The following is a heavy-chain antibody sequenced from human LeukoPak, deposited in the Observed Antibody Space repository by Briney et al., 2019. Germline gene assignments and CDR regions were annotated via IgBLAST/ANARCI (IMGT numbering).Heavy chain of an antibody. CDR3: ATSMVGGIITRFDY. V-gene: IGHV5-51*01. J-gene: IGHJ4*02. Sequence: GESLKISCKGSEYSFTNYWIGWVRQMPGKGLEWMGIIYPGDSDTRYSPSFQGQVAISADKSISTAYLQWSSLKASDTAIYYCATSMVGGIITRFDYWGQGTLVTASS. CDR2: IYPGDSDT. CDR1: EYSFTNYW. D-gene: IGHD3-10*01.